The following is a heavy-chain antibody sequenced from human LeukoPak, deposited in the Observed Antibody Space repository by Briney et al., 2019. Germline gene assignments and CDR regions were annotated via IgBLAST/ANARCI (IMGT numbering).Heavy chain of an antibody. V-gene: IGHV3-30-3*01. CDR2: ISYDGGNK. J-gene: IGHJ6*02. CDR1: RFSFSSYA. CDR3: ARPIVAVTVYYYYYGMDV. D-gene: IGHD6-13*01. Sequence: GGSLRLYCAASRFSFSSYAMHWVRQAPGKGLEWVAVISYDGGNKYYADSVKGRFTISRDNSKNTPYLQMNSLRAEDTAVYYCARPIVAVTVYYYYYGMDVWGQGTTVTVSS.